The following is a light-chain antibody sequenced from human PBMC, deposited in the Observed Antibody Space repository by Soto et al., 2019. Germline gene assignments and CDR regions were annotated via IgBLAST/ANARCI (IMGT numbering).Light chain of an antibody. CDR3: MRGSYWPWT. J-gene: IGKJ1*01. Sequence: DAVLTQSPLSLPVTLGQPASISCRSSQSLVYSDGNMYLNWFHQRPGQSPRRLIYKVSNRESGVPERFIGSGSGTDFTLEISRVEAEDVGVYYCMRGSYWPWTLGQGTKVEIK. V-gene: IGKV2-30*01. CDR2: KVS. CDR1: QSLVYSDGNMY.